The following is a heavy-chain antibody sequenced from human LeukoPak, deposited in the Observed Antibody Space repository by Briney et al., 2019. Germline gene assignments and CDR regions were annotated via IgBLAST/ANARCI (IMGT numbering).Heavy chain of an antibody. V-gene: IGHV1-69*04. CDR1: GGTFSSYT. Sequence: SVKVSCKASGGTFSSYTITWVRQAPGQGLEWMGRIIPSLSIANYAQQFQGRVTITADRSTSTAYTELSSLRSEDTAVYYCAREPRYKWMGSETYYYYGMDVWGQGTTVTVSS. J-gene: IGHJ6*02. CDR3: AREPRYKWMGSETYYYYGMDV. D-gene: IGHD1-20*01. CDR2: IIPSLSIA.